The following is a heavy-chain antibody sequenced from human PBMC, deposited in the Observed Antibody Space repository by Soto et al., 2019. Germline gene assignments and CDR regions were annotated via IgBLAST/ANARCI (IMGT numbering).Heavy chain of an antibody. Sequence: EVQLVESGGGLVQPGGSLRLSCAASGFTVRSNYMSWVRQAPGKGLEWVSVIYSGGSTYYADSVKGRFTISRHNSKNTLYLQMNSLRAEDTAVYYCARDRSTVRGYYYYGMDVWGQGTTVTVSS. J-gene: IGHJ6*02. V-gene: IGHV3-53*04. CDR1: GFTVRSNY. CDR2: IYSGGST. CDR3: ARDRSTVRGYYYYGMDV. D-gene: IGHD4-17*01.